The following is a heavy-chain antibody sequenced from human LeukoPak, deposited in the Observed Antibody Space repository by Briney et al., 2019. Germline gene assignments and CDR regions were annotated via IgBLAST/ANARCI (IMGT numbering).Heavy chain of an antibody. CDR1: GFTFSDYY. J-gene: IGHJ4*02. CDR2: ISSSSSTI. V-gene: IGHV3-11*04. D-gene: IGHD3-16*02. Sequence: GGSLRLSCAASGFTFSDYYMSWICQAPGKGLEWVSYISSSSSTIYYADSVKGRFTISRDNAKNSLYLQMNSLRAEDTAVYYCAREKNYDYVWGSYRYSYFDYWGQGTLVTVSS. CDR3: AREKNYDYVWGSYRYSYFDY.